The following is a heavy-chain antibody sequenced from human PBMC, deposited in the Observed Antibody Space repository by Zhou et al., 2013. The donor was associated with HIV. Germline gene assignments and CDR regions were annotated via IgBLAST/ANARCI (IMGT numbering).Heavy chain of an antibody. J-gene: IGHJ4*02. Sequence: QVQLVQSGGEVKKPGASVKVSCKASGYTFTSYSISWVRQAPGHGLEWMGWISPYNGNTNYAQKFQGRVTMTTDTSTRTAYMELRSLKSDDTAVYYCARLGPPYSTPTCYYNFDYWGQGTLVTVSS. V-gene: IGHV1-18*01. CDR1: GYTFTSYS. CDR3: ARLGPPYSTPTCYYNFDY. D-gene: IGHD3-10*01. CDR2: ISPYNGNT.